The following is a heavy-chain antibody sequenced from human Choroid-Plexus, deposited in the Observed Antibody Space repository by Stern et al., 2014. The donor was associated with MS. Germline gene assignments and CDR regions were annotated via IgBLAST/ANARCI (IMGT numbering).Heavy chain of an antibody. CDR2: ISSGGSYI. CDR1: GFAFSSYR. V-gene: IGHV3-21*01. CDR3: ARGRGGNYRYYFDY. J-gene: IGHJ4*02. Sequence: EVQLVESGGGLVKPGGSLRLSWAASGFAFSSYRLNWVRQAPGKGLEWAASISSGGSYIYYADSLKGRFTISRDNAKNSLYLQMNSLRAEDTAVYYCARGRGGNYRYYFDYWGQGTLVTVSS. D-gene: IGHD4-23*01.